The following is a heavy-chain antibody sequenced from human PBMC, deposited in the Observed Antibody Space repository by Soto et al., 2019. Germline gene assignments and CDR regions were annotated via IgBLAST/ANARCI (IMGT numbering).Heavy chain of an antibody. V-gene: IGHV4-59*01. D-gene: IGHD2-2*01. CDR1: GGSISSYY. J-gene: IGHJ4*02. CDR3: ARGIVVVPAAIYYFDY. Sequence: SETLSLTCTVSGGSISSYYWSWIRQPPGKGLEWIGYIYYSGSTNYNPSLKSRVTISVDTSKNQFSLKLSSVTAADTAVYYCARGIVVVPAAIYYFDYWGQGTLVTVSS. CDR2: IYYSGST.